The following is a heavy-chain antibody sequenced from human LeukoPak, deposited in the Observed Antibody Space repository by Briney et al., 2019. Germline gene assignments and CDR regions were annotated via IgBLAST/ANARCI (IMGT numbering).Heavy chain of an antibody. J-gene: IGHJ6*03. D-gene: IGHD2-2*01. Sequence: SETLSLTCAVYGGSFSGYYWSWIRQPPGKGLEWVGEINHSGSTTYHPSLKSRVAISVDTSKNQFSLKLSSVTAADTAVYYCARGRCSSTSCYPGYYYYYYMDVWGKGTTVTVSS. CDR1: GGSFSGYY. V-gene: IGHV4-34*01. CDR3: ARGRCSSTSCYPGYYYYYYMDV. CDR2: INHSGST.